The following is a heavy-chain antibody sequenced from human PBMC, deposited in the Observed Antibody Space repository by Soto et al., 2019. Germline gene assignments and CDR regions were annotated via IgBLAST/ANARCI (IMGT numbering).Heavy chain of an antibody. CDR2: INRHSSFT. CDR3: ATGTHHADDVYDI. J-gene: IGHJ3*02. V-gene: IGHV3-11*06. D-gene: IGHD1-1*01. CDR1: GFTFIDNF. Sequence: GWSLRLACASSGFTFIDNFMAWIRRVPGKGLEFVSYINRHSSFTSYADSVKGRVTISRDNAKSALFLQINSLRVDDTAVYYCATGTHHADDVYDIWGQGTMVTVSS.